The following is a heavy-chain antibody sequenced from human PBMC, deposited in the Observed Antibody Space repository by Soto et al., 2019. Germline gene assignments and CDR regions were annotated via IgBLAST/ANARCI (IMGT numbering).Heavy chain of an antibody. CDR2: IYSSGST. D-gene: IGHD5-18*01. Sequence: SETLSLTCPVSGGSISDYYLSWIRQPPGKGLEWIGYIYSSGSTNYNPSLKSRVTISADTSKNQVSLKLTSVTAADTAVYYCARDHPHSYGIYYFDYWGQGTLVTVSS. V-gene: IGHV4-59*01. CDR3: ARDHPHSYGIYYFDY. CDR1: GGSISDYY. J-gene: IGHJ4*02.